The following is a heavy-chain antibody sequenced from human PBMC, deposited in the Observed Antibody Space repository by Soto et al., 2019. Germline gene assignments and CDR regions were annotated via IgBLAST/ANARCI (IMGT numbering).Heavy chain of an antibody. CDR2: IKSKTDGGTT. J-gene: IGHJ4*02. CDR1: GFTFSNAW. Sequence: GGSLRLSCAASGFTFSNAWMNWVRQAPGKGLEWVGRIKSKTDGGTTDYAAPVKGRFTISRDDSKNTLYLQMNSLKTEDTAVYYCTLEGIVWFGELYPAPFVYWGQGTLVTVSS. V-gene: IGHV3-15*07. D-gene: IGHD3-10*01. CDR3: TLEGIVWFGELYPAPFVY.